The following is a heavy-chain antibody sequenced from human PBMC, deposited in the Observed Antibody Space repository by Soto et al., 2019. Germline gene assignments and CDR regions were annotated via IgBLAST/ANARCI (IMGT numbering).Heavy chain of an antibody. CDR2: IYHTGNA. CDR3: AREYFDSSDYTTNWFDP. V-gene: IGHV4-39*01. CDR1: GDSISNSRFY. Sequence: SETLSLTCGVSGDSISNSRFYWAWIRQPPGEGLEWIGSIYHTGNAYYNPSLKSRVTISVDTSKNQFSLKVTSVTAADTALYYCAREYFDSSDYTTNWFDPWGQGTLVTVSS. D-gene: IGHD3-22*01. J-gene: IGHJ5*02.